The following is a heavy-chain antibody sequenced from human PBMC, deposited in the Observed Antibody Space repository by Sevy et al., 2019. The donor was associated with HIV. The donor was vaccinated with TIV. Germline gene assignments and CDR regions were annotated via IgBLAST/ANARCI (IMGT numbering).Heavy chain of an antibody. CDR1: GFTFSSYG. J-gene: IGHJ4*02. CDR2: IWYDGSNK. V-gene: IGHV3-33*01. Sequence: GGYLRLSCAASGFTFSSYGMHWVRQAPGKGLEWLAVIWYDGSNKYYADSVKGRFTISRDNSKNTLYLQMNSLRAEDTAVYYCARSTGHQHIVVVTASYYFDYWGQGTLVTVSS. D-gene: IGHD2-21*02. CDR3: ARSTGHQHIVVVTASYYFDY.